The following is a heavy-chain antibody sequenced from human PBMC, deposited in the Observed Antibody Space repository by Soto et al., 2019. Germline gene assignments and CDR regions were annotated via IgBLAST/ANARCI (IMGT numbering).Heavy chain of an antibody. CDR2: IYETGGT. D-gene: IGHD3-10*01. CDR1: SDPTSTHT. V-gene: IGHV4-59*08. CDR3: VRQGIGPLHGLVDV. Sequence: QVQLQESGPGMVKPSETLSLTCTVSSDPTSTHTWGWIRQTPGKGLEWIGYIYETGGTAYNPSLTGRVTTSLDRSTKELALKLSSATAADTAMYHGVRQGIGPLHGLVDVWGRGTTVIVSS. J-gene: IGHJ6*02.